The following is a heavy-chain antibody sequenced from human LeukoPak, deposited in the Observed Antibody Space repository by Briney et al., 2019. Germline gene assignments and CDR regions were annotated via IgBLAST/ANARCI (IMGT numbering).Heavy chain of an antibody. Sequence: SVKVSCKASGGTFSSYAISWVRQAPGRGLEWMGGIIPIFCTANYAQKFQGRVTITTDESTGTAYMELSSLRSEDTAVYYCARVPTKYCSSTSCHGVYFGYWGQGTLVTVSS. CDR3: ARVPTKYCSSTSCHGVYFGY. CDR2: IIPIFCTA. J-gene: IGHJ4*02. D-gene: IGHD2-2*01. V-gene: IGHV1-69*05. CDR1: GGTFSSYA.